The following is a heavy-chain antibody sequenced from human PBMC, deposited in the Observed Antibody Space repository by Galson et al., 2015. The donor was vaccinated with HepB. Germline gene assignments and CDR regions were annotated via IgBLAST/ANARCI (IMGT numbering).Heavy chain of an antibody. Sequence: SLRLSCAASGFTFDCCAMSWVRQAPGKGLEWVSVITNNGGTTYYADSVKGRFSISRDSSKNTVYLQMNSLRVEDTAVYYCAKNRYGGDGSNPGEHWGQGTLVTVSS. CDR3: AKNRYGGDGSNPGEH. J-gene: IGHJ1*01. V-gene: IGHV3-23*01. D-gene: IGHD4-23*01. CDR2: ITNNGGTT. CDR1: GFTFDCCA.